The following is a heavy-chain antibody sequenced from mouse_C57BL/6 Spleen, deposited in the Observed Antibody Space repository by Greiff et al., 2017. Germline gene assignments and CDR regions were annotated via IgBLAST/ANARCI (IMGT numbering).Heavy chain of an antibody. V-gene: IGHV2-6-1*01. D-gene: IGHD4-1*01. CDR2: IWSDGST. CDR1: GFSLTSYG. J-gene: IGHJ2*01. CDR3: ARHGLTGTDFDY. Sequence: VKVVESGPGLVAPSQSLSITCTVSGFSLTSYGVHWVRQPPGKGLEWLVVIWSDGSTTYNSALKSRLSISKDNSKSQVFLKMNSLQTDDTAMYYCARHGLTGTDFDYWGQGTTLTVSS.